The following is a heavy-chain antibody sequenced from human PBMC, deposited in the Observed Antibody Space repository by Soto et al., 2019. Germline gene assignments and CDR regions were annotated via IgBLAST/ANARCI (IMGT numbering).Heavy chain of an antibody. CDR1: GFTFSLFG. J-gene: IGHJ4*02. Sequence: GGSLRLSCGASGFTFSLFGMHWVRQAPGKGLEWVALMSFNGDNKYYTDSVKGRFTISRDNSNNTLFLQMTNLRADDTAVYYCVRDVRGAGYSGSYHSPGGYWGQGTRVTVSS. CDR3: VRDVRGAGYSGSYHSPGGY. D-gene: IGHD1-26*01. V-gene: IGHV3-30*03. CDR2: MSFNGDNK.